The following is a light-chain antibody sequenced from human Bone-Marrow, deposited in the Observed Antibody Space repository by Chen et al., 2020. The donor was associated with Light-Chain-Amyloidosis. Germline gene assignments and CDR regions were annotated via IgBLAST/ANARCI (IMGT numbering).Light chain of an antibody. CDR3: QSAESSGTYEVI. J-gene: IGLJ2*01. V-gene: IGLV3-25*03. Sequence: SYELTQPPSVSVSPGQTARITCSGDDLPTKYAYWYQQKPGQAPVLVIHRDTERPSGISERVSGSSSGTTDTLTISGVQAEDEADYHCQSAESSGTYEVIFGGGTKLTVL. CDR1: DLPTKY. CDR2: RDT.